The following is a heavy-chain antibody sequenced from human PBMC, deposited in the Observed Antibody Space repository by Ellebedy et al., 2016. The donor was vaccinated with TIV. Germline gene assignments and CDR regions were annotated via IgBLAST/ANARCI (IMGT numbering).Heavy chain of an antibody. V-gene: IGHV3-30*02. CDR3: VKGAFPVPTVMAV. J-gene: IGHJ6*02. Sequence: GESLKISCAASGFTTSGMHWVRQAPGKGLEWVAFIRSDGSTKYYADSAKGRFTISRDDSKNTLYLQMNSLRVDDTAVYYCVKGAFPVPTVMAVWGQGTTATVSS. CDR2: IRSDGSTK. CDR1: GFTTSG. D-gene: IGHD4-17*01.